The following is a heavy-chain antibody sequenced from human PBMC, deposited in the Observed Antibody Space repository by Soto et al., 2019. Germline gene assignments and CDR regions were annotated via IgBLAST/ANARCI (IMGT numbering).Heavy chain of an antibody. J-gene: IGHJ4*02. CDR2: INGDGSVT. Sequence: EVELVESGGGLVQPGGSLRLSCTASGFTFSGFWMHWVRQAPGKGLVWVSRINGDGSVTNYADSVKGRFTISRDNAKNTLYLRMNSLGVEDTAVYYCVRVKETRGWGAFDYWGQGTLVTFSS. CDR3: VRVKETRGWGAFDY. D-gene: IGHD6-19*01. V-gene: IGHV3-74*01. CDR1: GFTFSGFW.